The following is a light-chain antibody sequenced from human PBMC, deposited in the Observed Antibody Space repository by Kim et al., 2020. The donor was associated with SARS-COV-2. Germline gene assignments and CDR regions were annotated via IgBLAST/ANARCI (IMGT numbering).Light chain of an antibody. CDR2: QDS. J-gene: IGLJ3*02. CDR1: KLGDKY. Sequence: SVSPEQTASITCSGDKLGDKYACCYQQKPRQSPVLVIYQDSKRPSGIPQRFSGSNSGNTATLTISGTQAIDDADYYCQAWDSSKGVFGGGTQLTVL. CDR3: QAWDSSKGV. V-gene: IGLV3-1*01.